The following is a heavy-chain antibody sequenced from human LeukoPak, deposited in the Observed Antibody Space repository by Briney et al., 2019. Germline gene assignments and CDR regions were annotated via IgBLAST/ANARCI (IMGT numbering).Heavy chain of an antibody. J-gene: IGHJ4*02. CDR2: IIPIFGTA. D-gene: IGHD3-10*01. CDR3: ARSPRGVRGVTFDY. CDR1: GGTFSSYA. V-gene: IGHV1-69*13. Sequence: SVKVSCKASGGTFSSYAISWVRQAPGQGLEWMGGIIPIFGTANYAQKFQGRVTITADESTSTACMELSSLRSEDTAVYYCARSPRGVRGVTFDYWGQGTLVTVSS.